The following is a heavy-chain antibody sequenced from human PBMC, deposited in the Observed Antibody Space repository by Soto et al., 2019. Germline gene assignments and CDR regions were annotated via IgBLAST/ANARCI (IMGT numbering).Heavy chain of an antibody. J-gene: IGHJ6*02. CDR1: GGTFSSYA. D-gene: IGHD1-7*01. V-gene: IGHV1-69*06. CDR3: ARNRGLELRGVHYGMDV. Sequence: ASVKVSCKASGGTFSSYAISWVRQAPGQGLEWMGGIIPIFGTANYAQKFQGRVTITADKSTSTAYMELSRLRSEDTAVYYCARNRGLELRGVHYGMDVWGQGTTVTVSS. CDR2: IIPIFGTA.